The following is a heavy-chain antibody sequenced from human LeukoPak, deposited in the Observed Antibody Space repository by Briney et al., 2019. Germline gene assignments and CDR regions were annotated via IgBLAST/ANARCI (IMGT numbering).Heavy chain of an antibody. Sequence: SETLSLTCTVSGGSISSGDYYWSWIRQPPGKGLEWIGYIYYSGSTYYNPSLKSRVTMSVDTSKNQFSLKLSSVTAADTAVYYCASTTRRGYSYGSLDYWGQGTLVTVSS. J-gene: IGHJ4*02. D-gene: IGHD5-18*01. CDR1: GGSISSGDYY. V-gene: IGHV4-30-4*08. CDR3: ASTTRRGYSYGSLDY. CDR2: IYYSGST.